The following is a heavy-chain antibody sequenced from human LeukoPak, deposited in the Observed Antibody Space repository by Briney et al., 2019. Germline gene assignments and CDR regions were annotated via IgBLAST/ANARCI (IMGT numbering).Heavy chain of an antibody. CDR3: ARGNKNFYYYMDV. CDR2: IYSGGST. CDR1: GFTVSSNY. J-gene: IGHJ6*03. V-gene: IGHV3-53*01. Sequence: GGSLRLSCAASGFTVSSNYMSWVRQAPGKGLEWVSVIYSGGSTYYADSVKGRFTISRDNAKTSLYLQMNSLRAEEDTAVYYCARGNKNFYYYMDVWGKGTTVIISS.